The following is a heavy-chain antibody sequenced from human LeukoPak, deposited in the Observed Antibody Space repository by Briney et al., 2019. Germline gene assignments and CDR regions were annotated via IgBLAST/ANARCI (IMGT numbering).Heavy chain of an antibody. Sequence: PGGAPRLSCAASGFTFSSYCKHWVRQGPGQGLEWGAGITYDGSNKYYADSVKGRFTISRDNSKNTLYLQMNSLRAEDTAVYYCAKDRLTAMAHIKSHFDYWGQGTLVTVSS. J-gene: IGHJ4*02. CDR3: AKDRLTAMAHIKSHFDY. V-gene: IGHV3-30*18. CDR1: GFTFSSYC. D-gene: IGHD5-18*01. CDR2: ITYDGSNK.